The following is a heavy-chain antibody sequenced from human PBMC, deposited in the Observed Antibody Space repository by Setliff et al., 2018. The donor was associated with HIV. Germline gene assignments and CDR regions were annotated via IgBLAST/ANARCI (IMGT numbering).Heavy chain of an antibody. J-gene: IGHJ4*02. V-gene: IGHV3-74*01. CDR3: ARDPPGSGFHLDY. D-gene: IGHD5-12*01. Sequence: GGSLRLSCAASGFTFSSYWMHWVRQAPGKGLVWVSRINSDGSSTSYADSVKGRFTISRDNAKSTLYLQMNTLRVEDTAVYYCARDPPGSGFHLDYWGQGTPVTVSS. CDR2: INSDGSST. CDR1: GFTFSSYW.